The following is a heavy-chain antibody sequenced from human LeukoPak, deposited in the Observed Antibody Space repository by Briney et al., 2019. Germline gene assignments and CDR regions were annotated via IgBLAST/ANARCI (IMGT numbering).Heavy chain of an antibody. CDR3: AKVGFSEMEWLLYSDH. CDR2: ISGSSGHT. CDR1: GLTFSSYA. V-gene: IGHV3-23*01. Sequence: GGSLRLSCAASGLTFSSYAMSWVRQAPGKGLEWVSAISGSSGHTYYADSVKGRFTTSRDNSKNTLYLQMNSLRAEDTAVYYCAKVGFSEMEWLLYSDHWGQGTLVTVSS. J-gene: IGHJ4*02. D-gene: IGHD3-3*01.